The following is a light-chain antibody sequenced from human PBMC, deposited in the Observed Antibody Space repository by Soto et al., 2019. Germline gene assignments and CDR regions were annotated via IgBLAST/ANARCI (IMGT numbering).Light chain of an antibody. V-gene: IGKV4-1*01. CDR3: QQYYTIPHT. CDR1: QAVFYHFNSKNY. CDR2: WAS. Sequence: DIVMTQSPDSLAVSLGERATINCKSDQAVFYHFNSKNYLAWYQQKPGQPPRLLIYWASTRESGVPDRFSGSGSGTHFTLSINSLQAEDVAVYYCQQYYTIPHTFGQGTKLEIK. J-gene: IGKJ2*01.